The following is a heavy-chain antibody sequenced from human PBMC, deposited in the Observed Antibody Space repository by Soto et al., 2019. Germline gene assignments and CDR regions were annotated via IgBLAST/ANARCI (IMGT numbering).Heavy chain of an antibody. CDR3: AKDGLFRTDGFDI. V-gene: IGHV3-23*01. J-gene: IGHJ3*02. Sequence: EAQLLESGGELVQPGGSLRLSCAASGFTFSSHGMSWVRQAPGKGLEWIAGLSRGGGSTYYADSVKGRFTISRDNYKNTLDLIMNSLSVEDTALYYCAKDGLFRTDGFDIWGQGTMVTVSS. CDR2: LSRGGGST. CDR1: GFTFSSHG. D-gene: IGHD1-1*01.